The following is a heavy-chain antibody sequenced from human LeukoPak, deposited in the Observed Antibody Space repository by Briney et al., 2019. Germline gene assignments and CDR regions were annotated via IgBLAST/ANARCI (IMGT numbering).Heavy chain of an antibody. Sequence: SETLSLTCTVSVGSISGYDWTWVRQPPGKGLEWIGYMYYNAGTHYNPSLKSRLTISIDTSKNQFSLKLSSVTAAGTAVYYCASRANSYGPIDYWGQGTLVTVSS. CDR3: ASRANSYGPIDY. V-gene: IGHV4-59*01. CDR1: VGSISGYD. CDR2: MYYNAGT. D-gene: IGHD5-18*01. J-gene: IGHJ4*02.